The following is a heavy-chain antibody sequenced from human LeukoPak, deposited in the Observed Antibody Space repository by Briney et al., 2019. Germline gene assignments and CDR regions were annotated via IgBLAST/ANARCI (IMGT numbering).Heavy chain of an antibody. CDR2: IRYDGTNK. CDR3: AKDKDSTNWYFDY. J-gene: IGHJ4*02. V-gene: IGHV3-30*02. D-gene: IGHD2-15*01. CDR1: GFTFNSHG. Sequence: GGSLRLSCAASGFTFNSHGMHWVRQAPGKGLEWVAFIRYDGTNKYYADSVKGRFTISRDNSKNTLYLQMNSLRAEDTAVYYCAKDKDSTNWYFDYWGQGTLVTVSS.